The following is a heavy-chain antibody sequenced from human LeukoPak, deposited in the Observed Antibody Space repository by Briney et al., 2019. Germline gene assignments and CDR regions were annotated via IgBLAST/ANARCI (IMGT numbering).Heavy chain of an antibody. D-gene: IGHD3-22*01. CDR1: GFTFTSYS. J-gene: IGHJ4*02. CDR2: ISGGGDST. CDR3: ARRINYYDSSGYYYVRYFDS. Sequence: GGSLRLSCAASGFTFTSYSMNWVRQAPGKGLEWVSTISGGGDSTYYADSVKGRFTISRDNAKNTLYLQMNSLGAEDTAVYYCARRINYYDSSGYYYVRYFDSWGQGTLVAVSS. V-gene: IGHV3-23*01.